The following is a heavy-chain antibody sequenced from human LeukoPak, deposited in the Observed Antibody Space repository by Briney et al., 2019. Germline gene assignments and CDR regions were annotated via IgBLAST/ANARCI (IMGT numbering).Heavy chain of an antibody. CDR2: IIPILGIA. D-gene: IGHD2-2*01. V-gene: IGHV1-69*04. CDR3: ARDRIVVVPAANSYYFDY. J-gene: IGHJ4*02. Sequence: SVKVSFKASGGTFSSYAISWVRQAPGQGPEWMGRIIPILGIANYAQKFQGRVTITADKSTSTAYMELSSVRSEDTAVYYCARDRIVVVPAANSYYFDYWGQGTLVTVSS. CDR1: GGTFSSYA.